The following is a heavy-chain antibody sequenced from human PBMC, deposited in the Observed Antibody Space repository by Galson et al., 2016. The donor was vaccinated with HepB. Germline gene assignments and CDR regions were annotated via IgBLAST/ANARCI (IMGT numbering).Heavy chain of an antibody. J-gene: IGHJ5*02. CDR2: INPSGGST. CDR3: AIVLLSGYFPS. Sequence: QSGAEVKKPGASVKVSCKASGYTFTSYYIHWVRQAPGQGLEWMGIINPSGGSTTYAQKLQGRVTMTRDTSTSTVYMELSSLRSEDTAVYYCAIVLLSGYFPSWGQGTLVTVSS. V-gene: IGHV1-46*03. CDR1: GYTFTSYY. D-gene: IGHD3-22*01.